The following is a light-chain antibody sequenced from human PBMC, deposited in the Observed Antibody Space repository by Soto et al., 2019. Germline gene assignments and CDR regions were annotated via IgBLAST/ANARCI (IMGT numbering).Light chain of an antibody. CDR2: EVY. CDR1: RDDVGGYNY. J-gene: IGLJ2*01. V-gene: IGLV2-8*01. CDR3: SSYAGSNVV. Sequence: QSVLTQPPSASGSPGQSVTISCTGTRDDVGGYNYVSWFQHHPGKAPKLMIYEVYKRPSGVPARFSGSKSGNTASLTVSGLQPDDEADYFCSSYAGSNVVFGGGTKVTVL.